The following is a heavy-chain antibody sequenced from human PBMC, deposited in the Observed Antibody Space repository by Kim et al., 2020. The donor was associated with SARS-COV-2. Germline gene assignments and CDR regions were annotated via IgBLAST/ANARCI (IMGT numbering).Heavy chain of an antibody. CDR1: GFRFNDYA. D-gene: IGHD5-12*01. CDR2: ISWNSGTI. J-gene: IGHJ4*02. Sequence: GGSLRLSCAASGFRFNDYAMHWARQAPGKGLEWVSGISWNSGTIDYADSVKGRFTISRDNAKNSLFLQMNSLRTNDTAFYYCAKSSGYDYAFDSWGQGTLLTVSS. V-gene: IGHV3-9*01. CDR3: AKSSGYDYAFDS.